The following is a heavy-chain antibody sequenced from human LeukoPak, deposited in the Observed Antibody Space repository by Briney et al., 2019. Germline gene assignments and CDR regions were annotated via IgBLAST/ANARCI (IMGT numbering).Heavy chain of an antibody. CDR2: ISYDGSNK. CDR1: GFIFSDYY. Sequence: GGSLRLSCAASGFIFSDYYMSWTRQAPGKGLEWVAVISYDGSNKYYADSVKGRFTISRDNSKNTLYLQMNSLRAEDTAVYYCAKNGRAPIYYYYGMDVWGQGTTVTVSS. D-gene: IGHD2-15*01. J-gene: IGHJ6*02. CDR3: AKNGRAPIYYYYGMDV. V-gene: IGHV3-30*18.